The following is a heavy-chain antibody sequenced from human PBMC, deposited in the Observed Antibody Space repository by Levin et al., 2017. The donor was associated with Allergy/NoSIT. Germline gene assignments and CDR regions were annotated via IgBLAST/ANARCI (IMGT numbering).Heavy chain of an antibody. CDR1: GGSISSYY. D-gene: IGHD2-8*01. J-gene: IGHJ4*02. V-gene: IGHV4-59*01. CDR2: IYYSGST. CDR3: ARDLIFDY. Sequence: SQTLSLTCTVSGGSISSYYWSWIRQPPGKGLEWIGYIYYSGSTNYNPSLKSRVTISVDTSKNQFSLKLSSVTAADTAVYYCARDLIFDYWGQGTLVTVSS.